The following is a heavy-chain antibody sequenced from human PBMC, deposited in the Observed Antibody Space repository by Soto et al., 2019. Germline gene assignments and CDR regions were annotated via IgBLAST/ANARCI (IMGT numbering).Heavy chain of an antibody. Sequence: SETLSLTCTVSGGSISSSSYYWGWIRQPPGKGLEWIGGIYYSGSTYYNPSLKSRVTISVDTSKNQFSLKLSSVTAADTAVYYCACARLRYFDWLFHFDYWGQGTLVTVSS. V-gene: IGHV4-39*01. J-gene: IGHJ4*02. D-gene: IGHD3-9*01. CDR3: ACARLRYFDWLFHFDY. CDR1: GGSISSSSYY. CDR2: IYYSGST.